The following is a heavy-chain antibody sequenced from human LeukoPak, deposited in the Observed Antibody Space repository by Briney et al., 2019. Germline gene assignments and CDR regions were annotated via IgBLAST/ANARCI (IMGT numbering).Heavy chain of an antibody. CDR1: GFTFSSYA. D-gene: IGHD1-26*01. J-gene: IGHJ4*02. CDR2: ISGSGYYS. CDR3: AKGGPTGSNYFDF. V-gene: IGHV3-23*01. Sequence: GGSLRLSCAASGFTFSSYAMSWVRQAPGKGLEWVSVISGSGYYSYYADSVKGRFTVSRDNSKTALYLQMNSLRADDTAVYYCAKGGPTGSNYFDFWGQGALVTVSS.